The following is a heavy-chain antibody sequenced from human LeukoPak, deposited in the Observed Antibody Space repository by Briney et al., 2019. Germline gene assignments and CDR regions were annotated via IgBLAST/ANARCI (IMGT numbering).Heavy chain of an antibody. J-gene: IGHJ5*02. CDR1: GYTFTAYY. CDR3: ARDRSTGATAGTLYWFDP. Sequence: ASVKVSCKASGYTFTAYYMHWVRQAPGQGLEWMGWINPNSGDTNYAQKFQDRVIMTRDTSINTAYMELSRLRSDDTAIYYCARDRSTGATAGTLYWFDPWGQGTLVTVSS. V-gene: IGHV1-2*02. CDR2: INPNSGDT. D-gene: IGHD6-13*01.